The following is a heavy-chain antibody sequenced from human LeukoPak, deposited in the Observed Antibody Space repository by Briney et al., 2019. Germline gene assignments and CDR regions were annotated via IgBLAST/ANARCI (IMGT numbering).Heavy chain of an antibody. CDR3: ARDLYSSGWYVVY. D-gene: IGHD6-19*01. V-gene: IGHV3-21*01. J-gene: IGHJ4*02. CDR2: ISSSSSYI. CDR1: GFTFSSYS. Sequence: GGSLRLSCAASGFTFSSYSMNWVRQAPGKGLEWVSSISSSSSYIYYADSVKGRFTISRDNAKNSLYLQMNSLRAEDTAVYYCARDLYSSGWYVVYWGQGTLDTVSS.